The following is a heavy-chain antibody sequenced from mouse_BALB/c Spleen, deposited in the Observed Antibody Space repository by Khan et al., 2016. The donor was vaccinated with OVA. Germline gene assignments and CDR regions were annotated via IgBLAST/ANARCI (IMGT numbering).Heavy chain of an antibody. Sequence: EVELVESGGDLVKPGGSLKLSCAASGFTFSDYYMYWVRQTPEKRLDWVATISDGGSYTYYPDSVKGRFTISRDDAKNNLYLQMNSLKSEDSAMYNCARGYYGDPFAYWGQGTLVTVSA. CDR3: ARGYYGDPFAY. J-gene: IGHJ3*01. CDR2: ISDGGSYT. V-gene: IGHV5-4*02. D-gene: IGHD2-13*01. CDR1: GFTFSDYY.